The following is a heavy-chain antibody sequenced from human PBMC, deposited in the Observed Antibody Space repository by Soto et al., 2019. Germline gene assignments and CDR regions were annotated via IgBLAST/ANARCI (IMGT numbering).Heavy chain of an antibody. Sequence: GGSLRLSCAASGFTFSSYAMSWVRQAPGKGLEWVSAISGSGGSTYYADSVKGRFTISRDNSKNTLYLQMNSLRAEDTAVYYCAKGHTIFGVVITQSDFCGQGTLVTVSS. D-gene: IGHD3-3*01. J-gene: IGHJ4*02. V-gene: IGHV3-23*01. CDR1: GFTFSSYA. CDR2: ISGSGGST. CDR3: AKGHTIFGVVITQSDF.